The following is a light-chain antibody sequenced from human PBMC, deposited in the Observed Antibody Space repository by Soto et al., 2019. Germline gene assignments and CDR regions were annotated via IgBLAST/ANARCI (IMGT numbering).Light chain of an antibody. CDR3: GTWDSSLSAEV. V-gene: IGLV1-51*02. Sequence: QSVLTQPPSVSAAPGQKVTISCSGSSSNIGNNYVSWYQQLPGTAPKLLIYENNKLPSGIPDRFSGSKSGTSATLGITGLQTGDEADYYCGTWDSSLSAEVFGGGTKLTVL. CDR2: ENN. J-gene: IGLJ2*01. CDR1: SSNIGNNY.